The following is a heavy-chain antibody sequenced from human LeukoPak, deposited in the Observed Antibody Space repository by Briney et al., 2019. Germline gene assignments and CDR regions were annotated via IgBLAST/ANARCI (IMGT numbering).Heavy chain of an antibody. V-gene: IGHV3-53*01. CDR3: ASLTRDY. J-gene: IGHJ4*02. Sequence: GGSLRLSCAASGFTVSSNYMTWVRQAPGKGLEWVSVIHSGDNTYYADSVKGRFTISRDNSKNTFYLQMNSLRVEDTAVYYCASLTRDYWGQGTLGTVSS. D-gene: IGHD4/OR15-4a*01. CDR1: GFTVSSNY. CDR2: IHSGDNT.